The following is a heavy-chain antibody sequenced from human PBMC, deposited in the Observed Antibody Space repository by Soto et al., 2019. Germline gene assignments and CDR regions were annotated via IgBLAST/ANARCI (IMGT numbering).Heavy chain of an antibody. CDR3: ARGQYDFWSGNRYYYGLDA. CDR1: RASFSDYY. J-gene: IGHJ6*02. CDR2: VNHSGST. V-gene: IGHV4-34*01. Sequence: PSETLSLTCAVYRASFSDYYWTWSRQPPGKGLEWIGEVNHSGSTNSNPSLKSRVTISVDPSKSQFSLKLNSVTAADTAIYYCARGQYDFWSGNRYYYGLDAWGQGTTVTVSS. D-gene: IGHD3-3*01.